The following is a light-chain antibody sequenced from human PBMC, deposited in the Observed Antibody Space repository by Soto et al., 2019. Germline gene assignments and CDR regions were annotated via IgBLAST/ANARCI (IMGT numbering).Light chain of an antibody. CDR1: NIKSKS. CDR2: DDS. CDR3: QVWDTGKDHVV. Sequence: SYELTQPPSVSVAPGQTARITCGGNNIKSKSVHWYQQRPGQAPVLVVHDDSDRPSGIPERFSGSNSENTATLIITRVEAVDEADYYCQVWDTGKDHVVFGGGTKLTVL. J-gene: IGLJ2*01. V-gene: IGLV3-21*02.